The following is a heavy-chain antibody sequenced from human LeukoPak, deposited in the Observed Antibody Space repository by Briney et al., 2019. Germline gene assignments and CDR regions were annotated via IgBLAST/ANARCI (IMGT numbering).Heavy chain of an antibody. J-gene: IGHJ6*04. D-gene: IGHD3-10*01. Sequence: GGSLRLSCSASGFTFSSYAMHWVRQAPGKGLEYVSAISSNGGSTNYADSVRERFTISRDNSKNTLYLQMSSLRAEDTAVYYCAKAGSGSYYKSRSGMDVWGKGTTVIVSS. CDR1: GFTFSSYA. CDR3: AKAGSGSYYKSRSGMDV. V-gene: IGHV3-64D*06. CDR2: ISSNGGST.